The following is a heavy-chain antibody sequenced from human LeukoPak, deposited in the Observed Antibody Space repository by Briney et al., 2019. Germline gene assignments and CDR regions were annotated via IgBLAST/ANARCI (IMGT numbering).Heavy chain of an antibody. J-gene: IGHJ4*02. CDR2: IYYSGST. CDR1: GGSISSYY. D-gene: IGHD3-10*01. V-gene: IGHV4-59*01. CDR3: ARGRGFGEF. Sequence: SQTLSLTCIVSGGSISSYYWSWIRQPPGKGLEWIGYIYYSGSTNYNPSLKSRVTISVDTSKNQFSLKLSSVTAADTAVYYCARGRGFGEFGGQGTLVTASS.